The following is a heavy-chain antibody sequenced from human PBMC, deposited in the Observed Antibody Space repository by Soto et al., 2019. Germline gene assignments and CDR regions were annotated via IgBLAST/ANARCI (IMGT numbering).Heavy chain of an antibody. D-gene: IGHD4-17*01. CDR2: IRSQIDGGTT. V-gene: IGHV3-15*01. J-gene: IGHJ4*02. CDR1: GFAFTNAW. CDR3: TTVAYGEYVSDY. Sequence: EVELVESGGVLVKPGGSLRLSCAASGFAFTNAWMTWVRQAPGKALEWVGRIRSQIDGGTTDYAEPVKGRFTISRDDSKNTLYLQMNSLKTEDTAVYYCTTVAYGEYVSDYWGQGTLVTVSS.